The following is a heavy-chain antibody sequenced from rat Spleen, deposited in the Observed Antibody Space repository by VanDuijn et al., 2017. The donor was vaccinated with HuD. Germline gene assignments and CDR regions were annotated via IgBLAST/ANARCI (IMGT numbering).Heavy chain of an antibody. D-gene: IGHD1-6*01. CDR1: GFAFSDHY. Sequence: EVQLVESDGGLVHPGRSLKLSCAASGFAFSDHYVAWVRQGPTKGLEWVATINYDGRSTFYRDSVRDRFTISRDNGKNTLYLQIDSLKSEDTATYYCATGPRILRLDWFAYWGQGTLVTVSS. V-gene: IGHV5-29*01. CDR2: INYDGRST. J-gene: IGHJ3*01. CDR3: ATGPRILRLDWFAY.